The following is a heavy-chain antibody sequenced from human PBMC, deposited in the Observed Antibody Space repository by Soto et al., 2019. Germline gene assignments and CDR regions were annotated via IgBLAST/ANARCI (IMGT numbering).Heavy chain of an antibody. D-gene: IGHD3-10*01. CDR3: TRAAWFPYVAFY. CDR2: ISSSGSTA. CDR1: GFTFSRFE. J-gene: IGHJ4*02. Sequence: EVQLVESGGGLVQPGESLRLSCAASGFTFSRFEKHWVRQAPGKGLEWISYISSSGSTAYYASSVEGRFTISGDNANNSVYLQMDSLRAEDTALSYCTRAAWFPYVAFYWGQGALVTVSS. V-gene: IGHV3-48*03.